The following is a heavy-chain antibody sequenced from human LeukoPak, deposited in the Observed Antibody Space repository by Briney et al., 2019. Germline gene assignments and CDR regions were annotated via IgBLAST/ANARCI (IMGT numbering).Heavy chain of an antibody. CDR3: ARVQYSSGWPIHFDY. V-gene: IGHV4-59*01. CDR2: IYYSGST. D-gene: IGHD6-19*01. J-gene: IGHJ4*02. Sequence: PSETLSLTCTVSGGSISNYYWSWIRQPPGKGLEWIGYIYYSGSTNYNPSLKSRVTISVDTSKNQFSLKLSSVTAADTAVYYCARVQYSSGWPIHFDYWGQGTLVTVSS. CDR1: GGSISNYY.